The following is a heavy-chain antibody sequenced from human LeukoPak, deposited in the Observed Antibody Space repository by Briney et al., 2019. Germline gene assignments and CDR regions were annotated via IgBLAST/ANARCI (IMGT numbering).Heavy chain of an antibody. CDR1: GLTFSSDW. CDR2: MKQDGSEK. J-gene: IGHJ4*02. D-gene: IGHD3-3*01. CDR3: ARDLPFWSGYLTDDY. Sequence: GGSLRLSCTASGLTFSSDWISWVRQARGKGLEWVASMKQDGSEKYYVDSVKGRFTISRDNANNSLYLQMNSLRADDTAVYYCARDLPFWSGYLTDDYWGQGTLVTVSS. V-gene: IGHV3-7*01.